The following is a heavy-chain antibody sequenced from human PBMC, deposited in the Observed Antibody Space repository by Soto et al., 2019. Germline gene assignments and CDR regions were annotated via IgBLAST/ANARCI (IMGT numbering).Heavy chain of an antibody. CDR1: GYSFTSYW. Sequence: GESLKISCKGSGYSFTSYWIGWVRQMPGKGLEWMGIIYPGDSDTRYSPSFQGQVTISADKSISTAYLQWSSLKASDTAMYYCATGIGSGSYYYYYYYGMDVWGQGTTVTVSS. D-gene: IGHD3-10*01. V-gene: IGHV5-51*01. J-gene: IGHJ6*02. CDR2: IYPGDSDT. CDR3: ATGIGSGSYYYYYYYGMDV.